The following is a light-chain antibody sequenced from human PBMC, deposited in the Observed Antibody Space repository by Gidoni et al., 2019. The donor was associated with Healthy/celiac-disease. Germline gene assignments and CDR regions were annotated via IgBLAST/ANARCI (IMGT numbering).Light chain of an antibody. CDR2: GPS. J-gene: IGKJ1*01. Sequence: EIVMTQSPATLSVSPGERAPLSCTATQSVSSNLAWYQKKPGQAPRLLNYGPSTRATGIPARFSGSGSGKEFTLTISSLQSEDFAVYCWQQYNSWPPVTFGQGTKVEIK. V-gene: IGKV3-15*01. CDR1: QSVSSN. CDR3: QQYNSWPPVT.